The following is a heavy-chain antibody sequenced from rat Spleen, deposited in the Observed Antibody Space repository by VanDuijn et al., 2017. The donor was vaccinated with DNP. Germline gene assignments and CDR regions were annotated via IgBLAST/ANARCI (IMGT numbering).Heavy chain of an antibody. CDR1: GFTFNNYW. V-gene: IGHV5-31*01. D-gene: IGHD1-11*01. CDR3: TTASTEGFAY. J-gene: IGHJ3*01. CDR2: ISDDSGTT. Sequence: EVQLVESGGGLVQPGRSLKLSCVASGFTFNNYWMTWIRQAPGKGLEWVASISDDSGTTYYRDSVKGRFTISRDNAKSSLYLQMDSLRSEDTATYYCTTASTEGFAYWGQGTLVTVSS.